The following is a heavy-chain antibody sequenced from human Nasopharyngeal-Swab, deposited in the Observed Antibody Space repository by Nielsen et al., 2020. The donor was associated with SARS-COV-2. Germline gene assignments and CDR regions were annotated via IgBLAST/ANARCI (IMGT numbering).Heavy chain of an antibody. CDR1: GYTFTSYG. CDR2: ISAYNGNT. D-gene: IGHD2-2*01. V-gene: IGHV1-18*01. CDR3: ARENIIVVPAATYYYGMDV. J-gene: IGHJ6*02. Sequence: ASVKVSCKASGYTFTSYGISWVRQAPGQGLEWMGWISAYNGNTNYAQKLQGRVTMTTDTSTSTAYMELRSLRSDDTAVYYRARENIIVVPAATYYYGMDVWGQGTTVTVSS.